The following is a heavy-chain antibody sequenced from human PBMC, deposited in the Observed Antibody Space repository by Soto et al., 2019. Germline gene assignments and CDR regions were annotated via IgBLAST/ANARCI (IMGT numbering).Heavy chain of an antibody. J-gene: IGHJ6*02. CDR2: IWYDGSNK. D-gene: IGHD3-9*01. CDR3: ARELDLTGYDYYYGMDV. Sequence: GGSLRLSCAASGFTFSSYGMHWVRQAPGKGLEWVAVIWYDGSNKYYADSVKGRFTISRDNSKNTLYLQMNSLTAEDTAVYYCARELDLTGYDYYYGMDVWGQGTTVTVSS. CDR1: GFTFSSYG. V-gene: IGHV3-33*01.